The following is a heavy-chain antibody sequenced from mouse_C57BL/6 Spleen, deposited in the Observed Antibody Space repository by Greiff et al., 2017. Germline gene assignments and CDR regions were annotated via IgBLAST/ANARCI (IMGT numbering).Heavy chain of an antibody. CDR1: GFTFSSYG. V-gene: IGHV5-6*01. D-gene: IGHD4-1*01. CDR2: ISSGGSYT. CDR3: ARLNWDVRYFDV. J-gene: IGHJ1*03. Sequence: EVMLVESGGDLVKPGGSLKLSCAASGFTFSSYGMSWVRQTPDKRLEWVATISSGGSYTYYPDSVKGRFTISRDNAKNTLYLQMSSLKSEDTAMYYCARLNWDVRYFDVWGTGTTVTVSS.